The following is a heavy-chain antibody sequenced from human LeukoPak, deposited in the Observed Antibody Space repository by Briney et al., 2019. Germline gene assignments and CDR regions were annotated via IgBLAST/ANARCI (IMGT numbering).Heavy chain of an antibody. CDR2: INTNTGNP. D-gene: IGHD6-6*01. Sequence: ASVKVSCKASGYTFTSYAMNWVRQAPGQGLEWMGWINTNTGNPTYAQGFTGRFVFSLDTSVSTAYLQISSLKAGDTAVYYCARDMAARPYNWFDPWGQGTLVTVSS. CDR3: ARDMAARPYNWFDP. J-gene: IGHJ5*02. V-gene: IGHV7-4-1*02. CDR1: GYTFTSYA.